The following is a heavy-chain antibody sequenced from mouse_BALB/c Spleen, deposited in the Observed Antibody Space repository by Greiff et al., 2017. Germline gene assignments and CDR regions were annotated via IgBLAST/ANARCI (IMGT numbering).Heavy chain of an antibody. D-gene: IGHD2-14*01. J-gene: IGHJ4*01. Sequence: VQLKQSGAELVKPGASVKLSCTASGFNIKDTYMHWVKQRPEQGLEWIGRIDPANGNTKYDPKFQGKATITADTSSNTAYLQLSSLTSEDTAVYYCASWKRYDVGAMDYWGQGTSVTVSS. CDR3: ASWKRYDVGAMDY. CDR2: IDPANGNT. CDR1: GFNIKDTY. V-gene: IGHV14-3*02.